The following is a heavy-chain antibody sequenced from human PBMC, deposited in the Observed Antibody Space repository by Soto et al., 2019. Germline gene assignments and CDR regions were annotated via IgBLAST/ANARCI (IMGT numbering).Heavy chain of an antibody. CDR2: ISYDGSNK. J-gene: IGHJ3*02. CDR3: ARTTVTNHAVDI. V-gene: IGHV3-30*03. Sequence: GGSLRLSCAASGFTFSSYGMHWVRQAPGKGLEWVAVISYDGSNKYYADSVKGRFTISRDNSKNTLYLQMNSLRAEDAAVYYCARTTVTNHAVDIWGQGIMVTVSS. CDR1: GFTFSSYG. D-gene: IGHD4-17*01.